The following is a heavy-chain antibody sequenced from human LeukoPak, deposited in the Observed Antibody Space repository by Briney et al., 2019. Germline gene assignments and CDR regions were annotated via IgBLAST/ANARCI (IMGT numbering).Heavy chain of an antibody. V-gene: IGHV3-48*03. CDR2: ISGSGKNI. J-gene: IGHJ4*02. D-gene: IGHD3-10*01. CDR1: GFTFSNYE. CDR3: AKDQLYAKYYGSGSYLDY. Sequence: PGGSLRLSCAASGFTFSNYEMNWVRQAPGKGLEWVSYISGSGKNIYYADSVKGRFTISRDNAKNSLYLQMNSLRAEDTAVYYCAKDQLYAKYYGSGSYLDYWGQGTLVTVSS.